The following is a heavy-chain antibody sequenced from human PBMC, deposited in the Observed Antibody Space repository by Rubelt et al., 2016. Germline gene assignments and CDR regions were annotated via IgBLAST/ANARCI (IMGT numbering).Heavy chain of an antibody. D-gene: IGHD3-10*01. Sequence: QVQLQESGPGLVKPSETLSLTSTVSGYSLNNGYYLGWIRQPPGKGLAWIASFVRDGRNKYNPSLKSRVTISQDGSNNQFSLNLCSGTAADTAVYYCARPTGASSASWSFLVWGQGTLVTVSS. CDR3: ARPTGASSASWSFLV. J-gene: IGHJ4*02. CDR2: FVRDGRN. V-gene: IGHV4-38-2*02. CDR1: GYSLNNGYY.